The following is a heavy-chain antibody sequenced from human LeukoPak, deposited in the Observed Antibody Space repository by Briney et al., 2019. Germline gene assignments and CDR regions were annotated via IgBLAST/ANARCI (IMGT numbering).Heavy chain of an antibody. CDR1: GFTFSSYA. J-gene: IGHJ6*02. CDR2: ISYDGRNK. D-gene: IGHD2-2*01. V-gene: IGHV3-30*04. Sequence: GRSLPVSCAASGFTFSSYAMHWVRQAPGKGLEWVAVISYDGRNKYYADSVKGRLTISRDNSKNTLYLQMNSLRAEETAVYYCARAQFTMRFYFGMDVWGQATTVT. CDR3: ARAQFTMRFYFGMDV.